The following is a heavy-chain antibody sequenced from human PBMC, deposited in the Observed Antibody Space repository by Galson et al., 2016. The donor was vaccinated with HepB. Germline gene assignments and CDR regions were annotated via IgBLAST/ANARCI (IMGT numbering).Heavy chain of an antibody. CDR2: ICHSGSA. V-gene: IGHV4-31*03. D-gene: IGHD5-24*01. CDR1: GDSITSGGYY. J-gene: IGHJ4*02. CDR3: VRDRRLQGLDY. Sequence: LSLTCTVSGDSITSGGYYWSWVRQHPGKGLEWIGYICHSGSAYYNPSLKSRLSMSVDTSKNQFSLKLNSLAAADTAIYYCVRDRRLQGLDYWGQGILVTVSS.